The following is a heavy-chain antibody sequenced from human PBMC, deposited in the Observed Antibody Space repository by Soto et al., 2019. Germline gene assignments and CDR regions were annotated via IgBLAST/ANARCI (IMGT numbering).Heavy chain of an antibody. CDR1: GFTFGSYS. J-gene: IGHJ4*02. Sequence: GGSLRLSCAASGFTFGSYSMNWVRQAPGKGLEWVSSISSSSSYIYYADSVKGRFTISRDTAKNSLHLQMNSLRAEDTAVYYCAREGIVATADFDYWGQGTLVTVSS. CDR3: AREGIVATADFDY. CDR2: ISSSSSYI. V-gene: IGHV3-21*01. D-gene: IGHD5-12*01.